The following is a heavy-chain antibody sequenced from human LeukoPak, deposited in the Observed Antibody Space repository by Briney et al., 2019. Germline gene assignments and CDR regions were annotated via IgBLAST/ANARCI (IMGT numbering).Heavy chain of an antibody. CDR3: ARDWSSSYLYGYFDL. CDR2: INPSGGST. CDR1: GYTFTSYY. V-gene: IGHV1-46*01. J-gene: IGHJ2*01. Sequence: ASVKVSCKASGYTFTSYYMHWVRQAPGQGLEWMGIINPSGGSTSYAQKFQGRVTMTRDTSTSTAYMELRSLRSDDTAVYYCARDWSSSYLYGYFDLWGRGTLVTVSS. D-gene: IGHD6-6*01.